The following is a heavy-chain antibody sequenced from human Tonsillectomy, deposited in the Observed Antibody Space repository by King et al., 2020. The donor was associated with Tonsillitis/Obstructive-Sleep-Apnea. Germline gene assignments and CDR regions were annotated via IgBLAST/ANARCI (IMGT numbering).Heavy chain of an antibody. D-gene: IGHD4-17*01. CDR1: GFTFSSYD. Sequence: VQLVESGGGVVQPGRSLRLSCAASGFTFSSYDIHGVRQAPGKGLEWVAVISYDGINTYYADSVKGRFTISRDNSKNTLYLQMNSLTAEDTAVYFCAKDVAPGDYHMLDYSYCMDVGGQGTTLPVSS. J-gene: IGHJ6*02. V-gene: IGHV3-30*18. CDR3: AKDVAPGDYHMLDYSYCMDV. CDR2: ISYDGINT.